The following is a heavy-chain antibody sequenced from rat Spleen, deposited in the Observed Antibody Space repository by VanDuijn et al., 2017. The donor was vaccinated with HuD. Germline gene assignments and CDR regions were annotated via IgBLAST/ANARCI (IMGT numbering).Heavy chain of an antibody. D-gene: IGHD1-11*01. CDR3: TWEGPFSWFAY. J-gene: IGHJ3*01. CDR1: GFTFSYAW. Sequence: EVQLVESGGGLVQPGRSLKLSCATSGFTFSYAWMHWVRQSPERQLEWVAHIKGKSNNYASNYAESVKGRFTISRDDSKGSVYLQMNSLKEEDTAIYYCTWEGPFSWFAYWGQGTLVTVSS. CDR2: IKGKSNNYAS. V-gene: IGHV6-8*01.